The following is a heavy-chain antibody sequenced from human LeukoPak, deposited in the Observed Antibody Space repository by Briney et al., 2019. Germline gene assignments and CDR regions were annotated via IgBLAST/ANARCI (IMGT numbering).Heavy chain of an antibody. CDR2: INHSGST. CDR3: ARSAVVVAATPYYYYGMDV. D-gene: IGHD2-15*01. Sequence: SETLSLTCAVYGGSFSGYYWSWIRQPPGKGLEWIGEINHSGSTNYNPSLKSRVTISVDTSKNQFSLKLSSVTAADTAVYYCARSAVVVAATPYYYYGMDVWGQGTTVTVSS. V-gene: IGHV4-34*01. J-gene: IGHJ6*02. CDR1: GGSFSGYY.